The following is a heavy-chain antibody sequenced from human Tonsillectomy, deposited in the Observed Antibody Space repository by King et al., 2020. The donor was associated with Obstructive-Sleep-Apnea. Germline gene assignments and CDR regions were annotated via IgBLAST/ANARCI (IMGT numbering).Heavy chain of an antibody. D-gene: IGHD2-15*01. V-gene: IGHV4-59*01. CDR1: GGSISSYY. J-gene: IGHJ6*02. Sequence: VQLQESGPGLVKPSETLSLTCTVSGGSISSYYWSWIRQPPGKGLEWIGYIYYSGSTNYNPSLKSRVTISVDTSKNQFSLKLSSVTAADTAVYYCARDGGKVGDYGMDVWGQGTTVTVSS. CDR3: ARDGGKVGDYGMDV. CDR2: IYYSGST.